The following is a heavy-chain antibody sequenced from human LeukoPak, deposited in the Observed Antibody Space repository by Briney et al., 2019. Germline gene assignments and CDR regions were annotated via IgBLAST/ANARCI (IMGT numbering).Heavy chain of an antibody. CDR2: IIPIFGIA. Sequence: ASVKVSCKASGGTFSSYAISWVRQAPGQGLEWMGRIIPIFGIANYAQKFQGRVTITADKSTSTAYMELSSLRSEDTAVYYCARDGAFSSSSWYYLDYWGQGTLVTVSS. D-gene: IGHD6-13*01. J-gene: IGHJ4*02. V-gene: IGHV1-69*04. CDR1: GGTFSSYA. CDR3: ARDGAFSSSSWYYLDY.